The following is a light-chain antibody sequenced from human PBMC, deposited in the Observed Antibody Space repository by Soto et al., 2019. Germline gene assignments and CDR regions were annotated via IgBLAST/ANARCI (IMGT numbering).Light chain of an antibody. CDR1: QSVGSN. V-gene: IGKV3-15*01. CDR2: GAS. CDR3: QQYDRWPPKT. Sequence: EVLMTQSPATLSVSPGERATLSCRASQSVGSNVAWYQQRPGQAPRLVIYGASTRATGIPGRFSGSWSGTEFTLTISSLQSEDFANYFCQQYDRWPPKTFGQGTKVDIK. J-gene: IGKJ1*01.